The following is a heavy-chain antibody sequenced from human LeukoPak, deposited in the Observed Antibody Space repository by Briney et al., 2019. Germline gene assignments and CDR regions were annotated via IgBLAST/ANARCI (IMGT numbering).Heavy chain of an antibody. CDR1: GGTFSSYA. V-gene: IGHV1-69*05. CDR2: IIPIIGTA. CDR3: ARGFGSYYFDD. Sequence: GASVKVSCKASGGTFSSYAISWVRQAPGQGLEWMGGIIPIIGTANHAQKFHGRVTITTDESTTTAYMELSSLRAEDTAVYYCARGFGSYYFDDWGQGTLVTVSS. J-gene: IGHJ4*02. D-gene: IGHD1-26*01.